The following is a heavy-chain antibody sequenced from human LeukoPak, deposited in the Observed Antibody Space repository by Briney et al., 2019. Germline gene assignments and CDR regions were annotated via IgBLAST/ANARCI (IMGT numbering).Heavy chain of an antibody. CDR3: AKDREYSDSDFFLPFDY. J-gene: IGHJ4*02. V-gene: IGHV3-23*01. D-gene: IGHD5-12*01. Sequence: GGSLRLSCAASGLTFSSYAMSWVRQAPGKGLEWVSAISGSGGSTYYADSVKGRFAISRDSSKNTLYLQMNSLRAEDTAVYYCAKDREYSDSDFFLPFDYWGQGALVTVSS. CDR2: ISGSGGST. CDR1: GLTFSSYA.